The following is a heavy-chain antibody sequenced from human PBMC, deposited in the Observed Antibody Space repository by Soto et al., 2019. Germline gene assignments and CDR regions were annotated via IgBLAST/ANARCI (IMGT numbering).Heavy chain of an antibody. J-gene: IGHJ5*02. Sequence: QVQLVQSGAEVKKPGSSVKVSCKASGGTFSSYAISWVRQAPGQGLEWMGGIIPIFGTANYAQKFQGRVTITADESTSTDYMELSSLRSEDTAVYYCARVDIVLVPAAIPKQGFDPWGQGTLVTVSS. V-gene: IGHV1-69*12. CDR1: GGTFSSYA. CDR3: ARVDIVLVPAAIPKQGFDP. CDR2: IIPIFGTA. D-gene: IGHD2-2*01.